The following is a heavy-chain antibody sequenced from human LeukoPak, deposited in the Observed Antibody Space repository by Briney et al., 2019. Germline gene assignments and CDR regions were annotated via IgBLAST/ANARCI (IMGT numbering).Heavy chain of an antibody. Sequence: SETLSLTCAVYGGSFSGYYWSWIRQPPGKGLEWIGEINHSGSTNYNPSLKSRVTISVDTSKSQFSLKLSSVTAADTAVYYCARHVFVDAFGIWGQGTMVTVSS. D-gene: IGHD3-10*02. J-gene: IGHJ3*02. CDR1: GGSFSGYY. CDR3: ARHVFVDAFGI. V-gene: IGHV4-34*01. CDR2: INHSGST.